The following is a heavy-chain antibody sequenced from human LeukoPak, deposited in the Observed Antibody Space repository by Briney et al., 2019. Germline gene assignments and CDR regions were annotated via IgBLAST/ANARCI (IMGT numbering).Heavy chain of an antibody. CDR1: AFTFSSYA. CDR2: ISGSGSGT. CDR3: AKEQNSKGYFDF. Sequence: PGGSLRLSCAASAFTFSSYAMCWVRQAPGNGLEWVSAISGSGSGTYYADSVKGRFTISRDNSKNTLYLQMNSLRAEDTAVYYCAKEQNSKGYFDFWGQGSLVTVSS. J-gene: IGHJ4*02. D-gene: IGHD4-23*01. V-gene: IGHV3-23*01.